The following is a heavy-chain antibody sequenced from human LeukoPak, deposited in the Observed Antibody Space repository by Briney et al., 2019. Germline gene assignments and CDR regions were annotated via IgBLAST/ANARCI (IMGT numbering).Heavy chain of an antibody. CDR1: GGSFSGFY. CDR3: ARHVMCGGTGWDGATLES. Sequence: SETLSLTCTVSGGSFSGFYWSWIRQPPGKGLEWIGYIHASGTTNYSPSLKSRVTISGDSSKNHFSLKLSSVTAADTAVYYCARHVMCGGTGWDGATLESWGQGTLVSVSS. V-gene: IGHV4-4*09. D-gene: IGHD3/OR15-3a*01. CDR2: IHASGTT. J-gene: IGHJ5*02.